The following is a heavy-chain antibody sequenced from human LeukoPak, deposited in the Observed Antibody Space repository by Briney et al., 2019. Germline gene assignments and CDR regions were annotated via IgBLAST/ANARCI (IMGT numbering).Heavy chain of an antibody. D-gene: IGHD6-19*01. Sequence: GGSLRLSCAACGFTFRSYDMHWVRQPTRKGLEWVSSIGTAGDTSSPGSVKGQFTISRDNAKNSLYLEMNSLTAEDTALYYCAKAGEALAGRLDYWGQGTLVTVSS. V-gene: IGHV3-13*03. CDR3: AKAGEALAGRLDY. J-gene: IGHJ4*02. CDR2: IGTAGDT. CDR1: GFTFRSYD.